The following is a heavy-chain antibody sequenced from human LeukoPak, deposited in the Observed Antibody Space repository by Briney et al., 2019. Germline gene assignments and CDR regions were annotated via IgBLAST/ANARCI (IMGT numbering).Heavy chain of an antibody. D-gene: IGHD2-2*01. CDR1: GFTFSSYA. V-gene: IGHV3-23*01. Sequence: PGGSLRLSCAASGFTFSSYAMSWLRQAPGKGLEWVSAISGSGGSTYYADSVKGRFTISRDNSKNTLYLQMNSLRAEDTAVYYCAKEVRVCSSTSCLPLKYYYYGMDVWGQGTTVTVSS. CDR2: ISGSGGST. J-gene: IGHJ6*02. CDR3: AKEVRVCSSTSCLPLKYYYYGMDV.